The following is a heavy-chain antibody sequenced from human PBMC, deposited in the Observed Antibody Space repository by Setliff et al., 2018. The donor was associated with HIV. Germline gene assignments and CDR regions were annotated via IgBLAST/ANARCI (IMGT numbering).Heavy chain of an antibody. D-gene: IGHD6-19*01. CDR2: IYYSGST. CDR3: IIAYSSGWLAPMGFDS. J-gene: IGHJ4*02. CDR1: AGSIRSSTYY. V-gene: IGHV4-39*01. Sequence: PSETLSLTCTVSAGSIRSSTYYWAWIRQPPGKGLEWIGTIYYSGSTYYNPSLKSRATISVGTSKNQFSLKLSSVTAADTAVYYCIIAYSSGWLAPMGFDSWGQGTLVTVSS.